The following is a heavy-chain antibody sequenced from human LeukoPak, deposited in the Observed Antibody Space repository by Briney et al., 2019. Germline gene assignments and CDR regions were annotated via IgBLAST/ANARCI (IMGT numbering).Heavy chain of an antibody. CDR1: GYSFTDYY. D-gene: IGHD3-3*01. J-gene: IGHJ6*03. CDR3: ARFTILYNMDV. V-gene: IGHV1-2*02. CDR2: INPNTGGT. Sequence: ASVKVSCKASGYSFTDYYMHWVRQAPGQGPEWMGWINPNTGGTKYARKFLGRVTLTRDTSISTAYMELSRLRSDDTAVYYCARFTILYNMDVWGKGTTVTVSS.